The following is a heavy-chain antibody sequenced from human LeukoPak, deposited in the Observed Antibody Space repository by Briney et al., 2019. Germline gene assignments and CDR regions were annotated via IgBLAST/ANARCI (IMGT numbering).Heavy chain of an antibody. CDR2: INPNSGGT. V-gene: IGHV1-2*02. Sequence: GASVKVSCKASGYIFTGYYMYWVRQAPGQGLEWMGWINPNSGGTNYAQKFQGRVTMTRDTSISTVYMEMSRLRSDDMAVYYCARDGSGRGSYIDYWGQGTLVTVSS. J-gene: IGHJ4*02. CDR1: GYIFTGYY. D-gene: IGHD1-26*01. CDR3: ARDGSGRGSYIDY.